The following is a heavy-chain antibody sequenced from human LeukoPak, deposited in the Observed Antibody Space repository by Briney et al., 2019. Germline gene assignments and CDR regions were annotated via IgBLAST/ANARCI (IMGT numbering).Heavy chain of an antibody. Sequence: GGSLRLSCAASGFTFSNYWMHWVRQAPGKGLEWVSGINWNGGSTGYADSVKGRFTISRDNAKNSLYLQMNSLRAEDTALHYCARTSDYGDYYPYYYYYMDVWGKGTMVTASS. D-gene: IGHD4-17*01. CDR1: GFTFSNYW. J-gene: IGHJ6*03. V-gene: IGHV3-20*04. CDR3: ARTSDYGDYYPYYYYYMDV. CDR2: INWNGGST.